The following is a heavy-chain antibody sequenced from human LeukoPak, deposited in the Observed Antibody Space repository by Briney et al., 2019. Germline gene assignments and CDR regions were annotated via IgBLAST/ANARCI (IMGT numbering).Heavy chain of an antibody. V-gene: IGHV3-66*01. D-gene: IGHD2-15*01. CDR1: GFLVSNNH. Sequence: GGSLRLSCAASGFLVSNNHMSWVRQSPGKGLEWVSVIYTDGDTYYSDSVRGRFTISRDNSKNTVYLQMNNLRADNTSVYYCARDPGYCSRGHCYSYDYWGQGTLVTVSS. CDR3: ARDPGYCSRGHCYSYDY. CDR2: IYTDGDT. J-gene: IGHJ4*02.